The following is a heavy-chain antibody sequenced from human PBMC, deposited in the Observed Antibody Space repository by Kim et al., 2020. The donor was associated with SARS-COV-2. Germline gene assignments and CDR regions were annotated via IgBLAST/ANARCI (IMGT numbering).Heavy chain of an antibody. D-gene: IGHD6-6*01. CDR2: ISGAGSST. CDR3: ARGGKYSYSPFDY. J-gene: IGHJ4*01. V-gene: IGHV3-74*01. Sequence: GGSLRLSCAASGFTLNDYWMHWVRQAPGKGLVWASRISGAGSSTSYADSVKGRFTISRDNAKNTLFLQMNSLRVEDTAVYYCARGGKYSYSPFDYWGHGTLVTVSS. CDR1: GFTLNDYW.